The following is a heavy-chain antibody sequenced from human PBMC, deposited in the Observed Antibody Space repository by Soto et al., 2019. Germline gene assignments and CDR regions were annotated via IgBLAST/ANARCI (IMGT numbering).Heavy chain of an antibody. Sequence: SETLSLTCTVSGDSISSYSWSWIRQVAGKGLEWIGRLYTSGSTKYSPSLKSRVTMSVDASKNSLYLQMNSLRAEDTAVYYCARDIHYYYYYGMDVWGQGTTVTVSS. CDR3: ARDIHYYYYYGMDV. V-gene: IGHV4-4*07. CDR1: GDSISSYS. CDR2: LYTSGST. J-gene: IGHJ6*02. D-gene: IGHD2-2*02.